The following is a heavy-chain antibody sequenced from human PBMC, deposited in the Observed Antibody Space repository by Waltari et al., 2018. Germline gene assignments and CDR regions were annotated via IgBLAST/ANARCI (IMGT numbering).Heavy chain of an antibody. CDR1: GYTFTGHS. V-gene: IGHV1-2*02. J-gene: IGHJ4*02. Sequence: QVQLVQSGTDVKKPGASVKVSCKASGYTFTGHSIHWVRQAPGQGLEWMAWINPNSGDTRYAQKFQGRVTLTSDTSIYTAYMEMSSLGSDDTAVYYCARNWNGIDYWGQGTLVTVSS. D-gene: IGHD3-3*01. CDR2: INPNSGDT. CDR3: ARNWNGIDY.